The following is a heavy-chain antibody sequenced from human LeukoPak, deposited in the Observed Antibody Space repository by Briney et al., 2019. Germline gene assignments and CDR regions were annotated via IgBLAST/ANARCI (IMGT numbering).Heavy chain of an antibody. CDR3: ARAFYYDSSRFYQYFDF. CDR1: GGSINSHY. Sequence: SETLSLTCTVSGGSINSHYWSWIRQPPGKGPEWIGYIYYNGGTHYTPSLKSRVTISVDSSKNQFSLKLTSVTAADTAVYYCARAFYYDSSRFYQYFDFWGRGNLVTVSS. J-gene: IGHJ4*02. D-gene: IGHD3-22*01. CDR2: IYYNGGT. V-gene: IGHV4-59*11.